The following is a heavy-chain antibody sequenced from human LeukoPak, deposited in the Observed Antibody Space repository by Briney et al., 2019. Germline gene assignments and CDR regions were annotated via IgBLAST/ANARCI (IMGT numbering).Heavy chain of an antibody. V-gene: IGHV3-64D*06. CDR1: GFTVSTNY. Sequence: PGGSLRLSCAASGFTVSTNYMNWVRQAPGKGLEYVSAISSNGGSTYYADSVKGRFTISRDNSRNTLHLQMSSLRVEDTAVYYFVKDSSSGSYFDYWGQGTLVTVSS. D-gene: IGHD3-10*01. CDR2: ISSNGGST. CDR3: VKDSSSGSYFDY. J-gene: IGHJ4*02.